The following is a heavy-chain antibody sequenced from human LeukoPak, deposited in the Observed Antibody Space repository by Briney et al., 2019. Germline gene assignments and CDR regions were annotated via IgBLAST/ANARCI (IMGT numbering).Heavy chain of an antibody. J-gene: IGHJ4*02. CDR3: GTVFEY. D-gene: IGHD4-17*01. Sequence: GGSLRLSCAASGFTFSSYTMHWVRQAPGKGLEWVSSITSSGDYIYYADSVKGRFTISRDNAKKSLFLQMNSLRVEDTAVYYCGTVFEYWGQGVLVTVSS. V-gene: IGHV3-21*01. CDR2: ITSSGDYI. CDR1: GFTFSSYT.